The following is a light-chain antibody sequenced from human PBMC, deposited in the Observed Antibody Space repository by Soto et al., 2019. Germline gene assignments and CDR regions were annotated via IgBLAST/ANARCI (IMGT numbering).Light chain of an antibody. CDR3: QQRRNWPPG. Sequence: EIVLTQSPATLSLSPGERATLSCRASQSVSSYLAWYQQKPGQAPRLLIYDASNRATGIPARFSGSGSGTDFILTISSLEPEDFAAYYCQQRRNWPPGFGQGTRLEIK. CDR1: QSVSSY. CDR2: DAS. V-gene: IGKV3-11*01. J-gene: IGKJ5*01.